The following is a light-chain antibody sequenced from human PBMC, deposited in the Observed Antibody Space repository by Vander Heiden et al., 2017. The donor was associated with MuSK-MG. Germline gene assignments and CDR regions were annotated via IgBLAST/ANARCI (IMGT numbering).Light chain of an antibody. Sequence: DIQMTQSPSSLSASVGDRVTITCQASQDISNYLNWYQQKPGKAPKLLIYDASNLETGVPSRFSGSGSGTDLTFTISSLQPEDIATYYCQQYDNLPPFGGGTKVEIK. CDR2: DAS. V-gene: IGKV1-33*01. CDR1: QDISNY. J-gene: IGKJ4*01. CDR3: QQYDNLPP.